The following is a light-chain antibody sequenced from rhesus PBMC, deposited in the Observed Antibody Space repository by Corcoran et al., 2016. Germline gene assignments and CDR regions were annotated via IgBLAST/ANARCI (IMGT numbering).Light chain of an antibody. CDR1: DNVNNY. CDR2: KAS. CDR3: QQYKNLPFT. J-gene: IGKJ3*01. Sequence: DIQMTKSPSSLSASLGDRVTITCRASDNVNNYLNWYQQKPGKAPKLLIYKASTLHSGVPSRFSGSGAGTEFTLTISSLRPEDFATYFCQQYKNLPFTFGPGTKLDFK. V-gene: IGKV1-74*01.